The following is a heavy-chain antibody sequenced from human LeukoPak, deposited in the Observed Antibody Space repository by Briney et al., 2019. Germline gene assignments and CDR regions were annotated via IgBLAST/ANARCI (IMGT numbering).Heavy chain of an antibody. CDR3: ATWAGSGWYSSRGFDY. D-gene: IGHD6-19*01. CDR1: GFTFSSYA. CDR2: ISGSGGST. V-gene: IGHV3-23*01. J-gene: IGHJ4*02. Sequence: PGGSLRLSCAASGFTFSSYAMSWVRQAPGKGLEWVSAISGSGGSTYYADSVKGRFTISRDNSKNTLYLQMNSLRAEDTAVYYCATWAGSGWYSSRGFDYWGQGTLVTVSS.